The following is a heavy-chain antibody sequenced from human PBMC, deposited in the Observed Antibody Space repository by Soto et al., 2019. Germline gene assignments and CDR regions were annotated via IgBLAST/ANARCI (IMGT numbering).Heavy chain of an antibody. V-gene: IGHV3-23*01. Sequence: EVQLLESGGGLVQPGGSLRLSCAASGFTFSSYAMSWVRQAPGKGLEWVSAISGSGGSTYYADSVKGRFTISRDNSKNTLYLQMNSLRAEDTAVYYCAFHYGSGSYYMSHYYGMDVWGQGTTVTVSS. CDR1: GFTFSSYA. D-gene: IGHD3-10*01. J-gene: IGHJ6*02. CDR2: ISGSGGST. CDR3: AFHYGSGSYYMSHYYGMDV.